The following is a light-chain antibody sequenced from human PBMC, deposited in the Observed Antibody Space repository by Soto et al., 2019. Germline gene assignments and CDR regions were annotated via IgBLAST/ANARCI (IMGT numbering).Light chain of an antibody. Sequence: EIVMTQSPATLSVYPGERVNLSCRASQTVSSSLAWYQQKPGQAPRLLIYGASTRATGIPARFSGSGSGTDFTLTISSLQSEDFAVYYCQQYSNWLTFGGGTKVEIK. J-gene: IGKJ4*01. CDR2: GAS. V-gene: IGKV3-15*01. CDR1: QTVSSS. CDR3: QQYSNWLT.